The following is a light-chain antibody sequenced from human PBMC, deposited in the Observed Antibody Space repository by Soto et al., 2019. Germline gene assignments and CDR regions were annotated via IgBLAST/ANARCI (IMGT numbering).Light chain of an antibody. Sequence: SYELTQPPSVSVSPGQTASITCSGDKLGDKYACWYQQKPGQSPVLVIYQDSKRPSGIPERFSGSNSGNTATLTISGTQAMDEADDNNPAWESTTDNVVFRGGTKLTVL. CDR2: QDS. CDR1: KLGDKY. CDR3: PAWESTTDNVV. J-gene: IGLJ2*01. V-gene: IGLV3-1*01.